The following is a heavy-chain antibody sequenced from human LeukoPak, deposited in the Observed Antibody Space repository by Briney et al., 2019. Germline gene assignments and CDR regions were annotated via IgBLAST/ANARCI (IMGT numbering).Heavy chain of an antibody. Sequence: GWSLRLSCAASGFTFSSYEMNWVRQAPGKGLGWVSYISSSRSTIYYADSVKGRFTISRDNAKNSLYLQMNSLRAEDTAVYYCARLDYGGQLYAFDIWGQGTMVTVSS. J-gene: IGHJ3*02. CDR1: GFTFSSYE. CDR2: ISSSRSTI. D-gene: IGHD4-23*01. CDR3: ARLDYGGQLYAFDI. V-gene: IGHV3-48*03.